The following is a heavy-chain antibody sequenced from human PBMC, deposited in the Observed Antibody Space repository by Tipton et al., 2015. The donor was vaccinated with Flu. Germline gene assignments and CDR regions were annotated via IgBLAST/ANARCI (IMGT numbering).Heavy chain of an antibody. J-gene: IGHJ4*02. D-gene: IGHD3-16*01. Sequence: GSLRLSCAASGSTFSREWMSWVRQAPGKGLEWVGRIKSIGEGGAIDYAPPVKGRFIISREDSKNTLYLQMNSLEVEDTAVYFCTTGIYVGGLWGQGTLVTVSS. CDR3: TTGIYVGGL. V-gene: IGHV3-15*01. CDR1: GSTFSREW. CDR2: IKSIGEGGAI.